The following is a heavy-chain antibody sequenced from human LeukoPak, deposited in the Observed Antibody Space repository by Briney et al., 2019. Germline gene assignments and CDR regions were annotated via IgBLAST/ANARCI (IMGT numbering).Heavy chain of an antibody. D-gene: IGHD5-12*01. CDR2: INWNGDST. CDR3: ARVVATMDYYYYMDD. V-gene: IGHV3-20*04. J-gene: IGHJ6*03. Sequence: GGSRRLSCAASGFTFDDYDMSWVRQAPGKGLEWVAGINWNGDSTGYADSVKGRFTISRDNAKNSLYLQMNSLRAEDTALYYCARVVATMDYYYYMDDWGKGTTVTVSS. CDR1: GFTFDDYD.